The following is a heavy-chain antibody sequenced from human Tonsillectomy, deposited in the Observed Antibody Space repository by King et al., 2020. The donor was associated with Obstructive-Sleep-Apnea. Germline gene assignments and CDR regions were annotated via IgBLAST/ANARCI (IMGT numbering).Heavy chain of an antibody. D-gene: IGHD6-19*01. V-gene: IGHV3-30*18. CDR3: AKEDAVAAVVLFGY. CDR2: ISYDGNSK. Sequence: QLVQSGGGVVQPGRSLRLSCAASGFTFNDYGMHWVRQAPGKGLEWVAVISYDGNSKYYADSVKGRFAISRDNSRKTLYLQMNSLRAEDTAVYYCAKEDAVAAVVLFGYWGQGTLVTVSS. CDR1: GFTFNDYG. J-gene: IGHJ4*02.